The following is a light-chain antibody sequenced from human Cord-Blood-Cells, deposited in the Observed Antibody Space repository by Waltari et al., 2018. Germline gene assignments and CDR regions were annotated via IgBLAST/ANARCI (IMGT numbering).Light chain of an antibody. CDR2: DAS. V-gene: IGKV3-11*01. CDR1: QSVSSY. CDR3: QQRSNWPPTWT. J-gene: IGKJ1*01. Sequence: EIVLTQSPATLSLTPGERANHYCRASQSVSSYLAWYPQKPCQAPRLLIYDASNMATGIPARFSGSGSGTDFTLTISSLEPEDFAVYYCQQRSNWPPTWTFGQGTKVEIK.